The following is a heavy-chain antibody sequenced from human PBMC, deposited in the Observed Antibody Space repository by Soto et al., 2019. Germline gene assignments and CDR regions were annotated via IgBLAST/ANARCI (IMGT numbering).Heavy chain of an antibody. Sequence: QVQLQESGPGLVKPSQTLSLTCTVSGGSISSGGYYWSCIRQHPGKGLEWIGYIYYSGSTSYNPSRQSRVTISVDTSKNKFALKLSSGTAEDTAVYYCARRLGYCSGGSCVAAGADVLGQRTTVTVYS. CDR3: ARRLGYCSGGSCVAAGADV. CDR1: GGSISSGGYY. D-gene: IGHD2-15*01. CDR2: IYYSGST. J-gene: IGHJ6*02. V-gene: IGHV4-31*03.